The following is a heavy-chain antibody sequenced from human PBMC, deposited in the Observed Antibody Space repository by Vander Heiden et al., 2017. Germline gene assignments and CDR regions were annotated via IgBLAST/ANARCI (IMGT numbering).Heavy chain of an antibody. V-gene: IGHV5-51*01. J-gene: IGHJ4*02. CDR1: GYSFTSYW. CDR2: IYPGDSES. D-gene: IGHD2-15*01. Sequence: EVQLVQSGAEVRKPGESLKISCKASGYSFTSYWIGWVRQMPGKGLEWMGIIYPGDSESKYSPSFQGQVTISADKSITTAYLQWSSLKASDTALYFCARRIFRGTSFGPGQKPTYHFDRWGQGTLVTVSS. CDR3: ARRIFRGTSFGPGQKPTYHFDR.